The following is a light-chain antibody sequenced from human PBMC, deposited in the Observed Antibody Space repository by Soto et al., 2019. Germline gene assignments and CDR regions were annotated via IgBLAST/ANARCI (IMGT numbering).Light chain of an antibody. CDR3: QQRSNWPPTWT. J-gene: IGKJ1*01. Sequence: EIVLTQSPATLSLSPGERATLSCRASQSVSTYLAWYQQNPGHAPRLLIYDASKRATCIPVRFSGSGSGTDFTLTITSREPEDFGVYYCQQRSNWPPTWTFGQGTQVDIK. CDR1: QSVSTY. V-gene: IGKV3-11*01. CDR2: DAS.